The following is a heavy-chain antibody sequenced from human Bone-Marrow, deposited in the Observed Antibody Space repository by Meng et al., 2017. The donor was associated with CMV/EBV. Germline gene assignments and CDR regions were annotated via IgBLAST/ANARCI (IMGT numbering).Heavy chain of an antibody. V-gene: IGHV4-59*01. CDR1: GGSMNYYH. D-gene: IGHD2-2*01. Sequence: SETLSLTCSVSGGSMNYYHWNWIRQPPGKGLEWIGHIYYTGSITYNPSLKSRVTISVDTSKSQVSLKPTSVTAADTAVYYCARGYEKYQLLDWFDPWGQGIMVTVSS. J-gene: IGHJ5*02. CDR3: ARGYEKYQLLDWFDP. CDR2: IYYTGSI.